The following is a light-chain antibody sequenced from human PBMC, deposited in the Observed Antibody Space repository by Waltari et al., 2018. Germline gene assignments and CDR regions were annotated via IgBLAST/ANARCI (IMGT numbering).Light chain of an antibody. Sequence: DIQMTQSPSTLSASVGDRVTITCRASQSISSWLAWYQQKPGKVPKFLIYKASTLESGVPSRFSGSGSGTEFTLTSSGLQPDDFATYYCQQYYGYPRTFGQGTKVEFK. CDR1: QSISSW. J-gene: IGKJ1*01. V-gene: IGKV1-5*03. CDR2: KAS. CDR3: QQYYGYPRT.